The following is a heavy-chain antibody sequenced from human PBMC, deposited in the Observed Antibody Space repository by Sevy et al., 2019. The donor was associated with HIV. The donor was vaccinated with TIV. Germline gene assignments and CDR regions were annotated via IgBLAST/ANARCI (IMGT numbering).Heavy chain of an antibody. V-gene: IGHV3-7*03. J-gene: IGHJ4*02. CDR3: VREIGGRCSY. D-gene: IGHD2-15*01. Sequence: GGSLRLSCEASGFTFSTYCLTWVRQVPGKGLEWVANINQDGSKNYFVDSVKGRFTSSRDNAKNSVYLQMNSLRADDTAVYYCVREIGGRCSYGGQGTLVTVSS. CDR2: INQDGSKN. CDR1: GFTFSTYC.